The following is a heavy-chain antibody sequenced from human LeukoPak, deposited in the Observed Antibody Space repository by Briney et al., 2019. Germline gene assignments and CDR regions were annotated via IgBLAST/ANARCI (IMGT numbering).Heavy chain of an antibody. CDR2: ISAYNGNT. CDR1: GYTFTSYY. J-gene: IGHJ4*02. CDR3: ARDSSVYGHDY. V-gene: IGHV1-18*04. Sequence: ASVKVSCKASGYTFTSYYMHWVRQAPGQGLEWMGWISAYNGNTNYAQKLRGRVTMTTDTSTSTAYMELRSLRSDDTAVYYCARDSSVYGHDYWGQGTLITVSS. D-gene: IGHD5/OR15-5a*01.